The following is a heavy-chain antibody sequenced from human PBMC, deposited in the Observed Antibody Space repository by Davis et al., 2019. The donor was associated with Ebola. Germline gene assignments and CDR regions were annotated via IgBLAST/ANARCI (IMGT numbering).Heavy chain of an antibody. J-gene: IGHJ2*01. CDR3: ARVHGGNSDYWYFDL. CDR2: IIPIFGTA. Sequence: SVKVSCKASGGTFSSYAISWVRQAPGQGLEWMGGIIPIFGTANYAQKFQGRVTITADESTSTAYMELSSLRSEDTAVYYCARVHGGNSDYWYFDLWGRGTLVTVSS. D-gene: IGHD4-23*01. CDR1: GGTFSSYA. V-gene: IGHV1-69*13.